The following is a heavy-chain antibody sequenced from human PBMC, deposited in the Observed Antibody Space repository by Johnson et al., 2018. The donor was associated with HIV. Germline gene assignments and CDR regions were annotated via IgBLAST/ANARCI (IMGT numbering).Heavy chain of an antibody. CDR1: GFTVSSNY. V-gene: IGHV3-53*01. Sequence: VQLVESGGGLIQPGGSLRLSCVASGFTVSSNYMSWVRQAPGKGLEWVSVFYSGGSTYYADSVKGRFTISRDNSKNTLYLQMNSLRAEDTAVYYCARGLRSGIVVVYDAFDLWGQGTMVTVSS. D-gene: IGHD3-22*01. CDR2: FYSGGST. CDR3: ARGLRSGIVVVYDAFDL. J-gene: IGHJ3*01.